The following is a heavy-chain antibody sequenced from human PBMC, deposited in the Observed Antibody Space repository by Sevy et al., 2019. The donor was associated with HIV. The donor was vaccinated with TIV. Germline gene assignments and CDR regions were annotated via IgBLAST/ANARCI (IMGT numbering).Heavy chain of an antibody. CDR3: ARDRYYDASGYYYYYYGMDV. Sequence: GGSLRLSCAASGFSVSDNYMAWVRLAPGKGLEWVSLIDSDGSAYYADSVKGRFTISRDNVKNTLYLQINALRAEHTGLYFCARDRYYDASGYYYYYYGMDVWGQGTTVTVSS. V-gene: IGHV3-66*01. J-gene: IGHJ6*02. CDR1: GFSVSDNY. D-gene: IGHD3-22*01. CDR2: IDSDGSA.